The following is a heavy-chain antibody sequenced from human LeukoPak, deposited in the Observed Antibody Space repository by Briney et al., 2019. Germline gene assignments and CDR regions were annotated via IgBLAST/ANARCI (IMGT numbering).Heavy chain of an antibody. V-gene: IGHV4-61*02. D-gene: IGHD3-3*01. J-gene: IGHJ3*02. Sequence: SQTLSLTCTVSGGAISSGSYFWSWIRQPAGKGLEWIGRIYTSGSTNYNPSLEWRVTISVDTSKNQFSLKLSSVPAADTAVYYCARIGHWRGAFDIWGQGTMVTVSS. CDR3: ARIGHWRGAFDI. CDR2: IYTSGST. CDR1: GGAISSGSYF.